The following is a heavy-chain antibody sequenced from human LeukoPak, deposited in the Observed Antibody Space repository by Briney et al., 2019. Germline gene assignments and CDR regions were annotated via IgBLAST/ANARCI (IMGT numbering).Heavy chain of an antibody. J-gene: IGHJ3*02. CDR1: GYTFTSYS. CDR3: ARDLCSGGNCYDDAFDI. V-gene: IGHV1-3*01. CDR2: INAGNGNT. D-gene: IGHD2-15*01. Sequence: GASVKVSCKASGYTFTSYSLRWVRQAPGQRLEWMGWINAGNGNTKYSQKYQDRVTITRDTSATTAYMELSSLRSEDTAMYYCARDLCSGGNCYDDAFDIWGQGTMVTVSS.